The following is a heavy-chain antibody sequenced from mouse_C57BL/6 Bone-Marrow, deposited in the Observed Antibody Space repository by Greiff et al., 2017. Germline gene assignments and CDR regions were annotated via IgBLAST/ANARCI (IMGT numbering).Heavy chain of an antibody. V-gene: IGHV1-81*01. Sequence: VQLQQSGAELARPGASVKLSCKASGYTFTSYGISWVKQRTGQGLEWIGEIYPRSGNTYYNEKFKGKATLTADKSSSTAYMELRSLTYEDSAVYFCSSPLWDAMDYWGQGTSVTVSS. J-gene: IGHJ4*01. CDR1: GYTFTSYG. CDR3: SSPLWDAMDY. D-gene: IGHD4-1*01. CDR2: IYPRSGNT.